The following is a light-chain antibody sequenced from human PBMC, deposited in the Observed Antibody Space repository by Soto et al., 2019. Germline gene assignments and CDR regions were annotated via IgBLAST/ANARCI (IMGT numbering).Light chain of an antibody. CDR2: DVS. CDR3: QQSRT. J-gene: IGKJ2*01. CDR1: QTTNNW. Sequence: DIQMTQSPSTLSASVGETVTITCRASQTTNNWLAWYQHKPGKAPELLIYDVSALESGVPSRFSGSGSGTEFSLTISSLQPEDFATYYCQQSRTFGQGTKLEIK. V-gene: IGKV1-5*01.